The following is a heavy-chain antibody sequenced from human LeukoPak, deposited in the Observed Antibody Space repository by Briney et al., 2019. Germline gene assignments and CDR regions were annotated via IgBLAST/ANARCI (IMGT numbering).Heavy chain of an antibody. Sequence: PGGSLRLSCAASGFTVSSNYMSWVRQAPGKGLEWVSVIYSGGSTYYADSVKGRFTISRDNSKNTLYLQMNSLRAEDTAVYYCARVYYDILTGYSFGAFDIWGQGTMVTVSS. V-gene: IGHV3-53*01. D-gene: IGHD3-9*01. CDR1: GFTVSSNY. CDR2: IYSGGST. CDR3: ARVYYDILTGYSFGAFDI. J-gene: IGHJ3*02.